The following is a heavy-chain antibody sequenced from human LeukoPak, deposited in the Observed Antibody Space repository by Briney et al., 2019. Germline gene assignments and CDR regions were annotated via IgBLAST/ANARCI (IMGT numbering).Heavy chain of an antibody. Sequence: PSETLSLTCVVSGGSISFHYWSWIRQAPGMRPEWIGYIYSSGTTNYNPSLRGRVTMSIDTSRNLFSLSLRSVSAADTARYYCAREGPGTGQFDSWGQGTLVTVSS. CDR1: GGSISFHY. V-gene: IGHV4-59*11. D-gene: IGHD3/OR15-3a*01. CDR3: AREGPGTGQFDS. J-gene: IGHJ5*01. CDR2: IYSSGTT.